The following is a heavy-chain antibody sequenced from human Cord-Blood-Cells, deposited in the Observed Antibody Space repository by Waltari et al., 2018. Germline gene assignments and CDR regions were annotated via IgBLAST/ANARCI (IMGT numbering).Heavy chain of an antibody. CDR2: IYWDDDK. V-gene: IGHV2-5*02. J-gene: IGHJ4*02. CDR3: AHRLARKSKAGGDCYVD. Sequence: QITLKESGPTLVKPTQTLTLTCTFSGFSLSTSGVGVGWIRQPPGKALEWLALIYWDDDKRYSPSLKSRLTITKDTSKNQVVLTRTNMDPVDTATYYCAHRLARKSKAGGDCYVDWGQGTLVTVSS. D-gene: IGHD2-21*01. CDR1: GFSLSTSGVG.